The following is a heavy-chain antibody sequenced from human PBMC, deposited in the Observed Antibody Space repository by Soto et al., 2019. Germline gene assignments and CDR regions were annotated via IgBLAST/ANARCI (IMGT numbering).Heavy chain of an antibody. J-gene: IGHJ6*02. Sequence: GASVKVSCKASGYTFTSYAMHWVRQAPGQRLEWMGWINAGNGNTKYSQKFQGRVTITRDTSASTAYMELGSLRSEDTAVYYCARGGYGDYYYYYGMDVWGQGTTVTVSS. CDR1: GYTFTSYA. CDR3: ARGGYGDYYYYYGMDV. V-gene: IGHV1-3*01. D-gene: IGHD4-17*01. CDR2: INAGNGNT.